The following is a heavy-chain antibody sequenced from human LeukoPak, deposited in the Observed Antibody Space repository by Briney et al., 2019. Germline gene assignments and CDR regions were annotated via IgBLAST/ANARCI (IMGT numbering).Heavy chain of an antibody. CDR3: ARALQWDGYGLDY. CDR1: TFTFSTYG. V-gene: IGHV3-21*01. CDR2: ISSSSSYI. J-gene: IGHJ4*02. D-gene: IGHD1-26*01. Sequence: PGGSLRLSCAASTFTFSTYGMHWVRQAPGKGLEWVSSISSSSSYIYYADSVKGRFTISRDNPKKSFYLQMNSLRAEDTAVYYCARALQWDGYGLDYWGRGTQVTVSS.